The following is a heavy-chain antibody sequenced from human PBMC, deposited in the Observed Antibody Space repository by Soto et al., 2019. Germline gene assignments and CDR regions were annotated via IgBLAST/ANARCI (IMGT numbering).Heavy chain of an antibody. V-gene: IGHV3-33*01. Sequence: GGSLRLSCAASGFTFSSYGMHWVRQAPGKGLEWVAVIWYDGSNKYYADSVKGRFTISRDNSKNTLYLQMNSLRAEDTAVYYCARDALDYDFWNDYYYYGMDVWGQGTTVTVSS. CDR2: IWYDGSNK. CDR1: GFTFSSYG. D-gene: IGHD3-3*01. CDR3: ARDALDYDFWNDYYYYGMDV. J-gene: IGHJ6*02.